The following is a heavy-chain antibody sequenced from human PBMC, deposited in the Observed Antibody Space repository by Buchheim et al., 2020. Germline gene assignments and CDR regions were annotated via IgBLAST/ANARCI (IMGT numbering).Heavy chain of an antibody. CDR1: GFSLSTSGMC. D-gene: IGHD6-19*01. Sequence: QVTLRESGPALVKPTQTLTLTCTFSGFSLSTSGMCVSWIRQPPGKALEWLARIDWDDDKYYSTSLKTRLTISKDPSKNQVVLTMTNMDPVDTATYYCARIQIAVAGDYYYGMDVWGQGTT. CDR2: IDWDDDK. CDR3: ARIQIAVAGDYYYGMDV. V-gene: IGHV2-70*15. J-gene: IGHJ6*02.